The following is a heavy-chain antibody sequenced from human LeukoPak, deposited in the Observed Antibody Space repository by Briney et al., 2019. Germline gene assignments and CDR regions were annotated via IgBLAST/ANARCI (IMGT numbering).Heavy chain of an antibody. CDR3: AKTGGIEAAH. CDR1: GFTFSTYG. Sequence: GGSLRLSCAASGFTFSTYGMTWVRQAPGKGLEWVSAISGSGGSTYYADSVKGRFTISRDNSKNTLYLQMNSLRAEDTALYYCAKTGGIEAAHWGQGTLVTVSS. CDR2: ISGSGGST. J-gene: IGHJ4*02. D-gene: IGHD6-13*01. V-gene: IGHV3-23*01.